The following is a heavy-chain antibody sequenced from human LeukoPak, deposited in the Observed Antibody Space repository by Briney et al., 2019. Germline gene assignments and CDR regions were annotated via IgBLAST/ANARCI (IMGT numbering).Heavy chain of an antibody. D-gene: IGHD6-25*01. V-gene: IGHV3-74*01. CDR3: ARGSPAAV. Sequence: GGSLRLSCAASGFTFSSYWMHWVRHAPGKGVVWVSRINTDGSTANYADSVKGRFTISRDNAENTLYLQMNSLRAEDTAVYYCARGSPAAVWGQGALVTVSS. CDR1: GFTFSSYW. CDR2: INTDGSTA. J-gene: IGHJ4*02.